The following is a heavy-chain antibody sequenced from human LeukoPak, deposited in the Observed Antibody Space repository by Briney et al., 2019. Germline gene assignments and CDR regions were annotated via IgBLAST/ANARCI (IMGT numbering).Heavy chain of an antibody. CDR2: IYTSGST. V-gene: IGHV4-4*07. J-gene: IGHJ5*02. D-gene: IGHD3-22*01. CDR1: GGSISSYY. CDR3: ARDRTYYYDSSGYNWFDP. Sequence: PSETLSLTCAVSGGSISSYYWSWIRQPAGKGLEWIGRIYTSGSTNYNPSLKSRVTMSVDTSKNQFSLKLSSVTAADTAVYYCARDRTYYYDSSGYNWFDPWGQGTLVTVSS.